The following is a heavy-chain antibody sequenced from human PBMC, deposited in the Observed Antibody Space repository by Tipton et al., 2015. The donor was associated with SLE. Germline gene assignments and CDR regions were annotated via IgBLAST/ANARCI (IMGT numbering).Heavy chain of an antibody. D-gene: IGHD3-10*01. Sequence: TLSLTCTVSGGSISSGSYYWSWIRQPAGKGLEWIGRIYTSGSTNYNPSLKSRVSISIDTSKNQFSLKVTSVTAADTAVYYCARDTYYAFDYWGQGRLVTVSS. V-gene: IGHV4-61*02. CDR3: ARDTYYAFDY. J-gene: IGHJ4*02. CDR2: IYTSGST. CDR1: GGSISSGSYY.